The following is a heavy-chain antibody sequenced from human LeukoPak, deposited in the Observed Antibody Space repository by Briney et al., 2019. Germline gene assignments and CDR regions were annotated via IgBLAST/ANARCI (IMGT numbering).Heavy chain of an antibody. J-gene: IGHJ4*02. D-gene: IGHD2-21*01. V-gene: IGHV5-51*01. CDR1: GYSFPSYW. CDR2: IYIGDSDT. CDR3: ARQSGTIASGVTDY. Sequence: GEPLKISCKGSGYSFPSYWIAWVRQMPGKGLEWMGIIYIGDSDTRYSPSFQGQVTISADKSISTAYLQWSSLKASDTAMYYCARQSGTIASGVTDYWGQGTLVTVSS.